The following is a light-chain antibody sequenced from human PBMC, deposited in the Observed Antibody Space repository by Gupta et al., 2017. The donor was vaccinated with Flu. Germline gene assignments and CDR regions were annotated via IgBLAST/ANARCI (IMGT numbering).Light chain of an antibody. CDR3: QQYYGTPPYS. J-gene: IGKJ2*03. CDR2: WAS. V-gene: IGKV4-1*01. Sequence: DIVMTQSPDSLSVSLGARAPINCRSSQSLLYNSNNKNYLAWYQQKPGQPPKLLIYWASTRESGVPDRFSGSGSGTDFTLTISSLQAEDVAVYYCQQYYGTPPYSFGQGTKLEIK. CDR1: QSLLYNSNNKNY.